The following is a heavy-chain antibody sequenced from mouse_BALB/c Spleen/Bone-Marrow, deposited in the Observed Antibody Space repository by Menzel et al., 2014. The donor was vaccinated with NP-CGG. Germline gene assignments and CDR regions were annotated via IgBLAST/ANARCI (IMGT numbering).Heavy chain of an antibody. CDR2: INPGSGST. J-gene: IGHJ2*01. CDR1: GYAFTNYL. V-gene: IGHV1-54*01. CDR3: ARGITTGYFDY. Sequence: QVQLQQSGAELVRPGTSVKVSCKASGYAFTNYLIEWVKQRPGQGLEWIGVINPGSGSTNYNEKFKGKATLTADKSSSTAYMQLSSLTSDDSAVYFCARGITTGYFDYWGQGTTLTVSS. D-gene: IGHD1-1*01.